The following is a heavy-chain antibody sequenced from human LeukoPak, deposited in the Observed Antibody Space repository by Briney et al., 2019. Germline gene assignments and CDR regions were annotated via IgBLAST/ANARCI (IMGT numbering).Heavy chain of an antibody. CDR1: GYTFTSYD. CDR2: MNPNSGNT. D-gene: IGHD6-19*01. J-gene: IGHJ4*02. CDR3: ARGIAVAGN. V-gene: IGHV1-8*01. Sequence: ASVKVSCKASGYTFTSYDINWVRQATGQGLEWMGWMNPNSGNTGYAQKFQGRVTITRNTYISTDYMEMRSLRSEDTAVYYCARGIAVAGNWGQGTLVTVSS.